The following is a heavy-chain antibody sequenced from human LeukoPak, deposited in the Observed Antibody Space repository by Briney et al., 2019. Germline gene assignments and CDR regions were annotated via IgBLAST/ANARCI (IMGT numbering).Heavy chain of an antibody. CDR3: TTDPPRYYYYYYMDV. J-gene: IGHJ6*03. V-gene: IGHV3-15*01. Sequence: SGGSLRLSCAASGFTFSNAWMSWVRQAPGKGLEWVGRIKSKTDGGTTDYAAPVKGRFTISRDDSKNTLYLQMNSLKTEDTAVYYCTTDPPRYYYYYYMDVWGKGTTVTVSS. CDR2: IKSKTDGGTT. CDR1: GFTFSNAW.